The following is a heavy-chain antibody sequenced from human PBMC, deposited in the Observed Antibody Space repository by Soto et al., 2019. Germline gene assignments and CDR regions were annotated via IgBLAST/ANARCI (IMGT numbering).Heavy chain of an antibody. D-gene: IGHD1-26*01. Sequence: GASVKVSCKASGGTFISYGISWVRQAPGQGLEWMGWISAYNGNTNYAQKLQGRVTMTTDTSTSTAYMELRSLRSDDTAVYYCARNDIVGATWDFDYWGQGTLVTVSS. CDR3: ARNDIVGATWDFDY. CDR1: GGTFISYG. J-gene: IGHJ4*02. V-gene: IGHV1-18*01. CDR2: ISAYNGNT.